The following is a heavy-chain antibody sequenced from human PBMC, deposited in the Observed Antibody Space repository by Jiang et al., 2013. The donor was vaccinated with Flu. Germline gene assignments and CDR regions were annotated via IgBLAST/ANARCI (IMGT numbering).Heavy chain of an antibody. V-gene: IGHV4-38-2*01. CDR2: IYHSGST. J-gene: IGHJ6*01. CDR1: GYSISSGYY. Sequence: GPGLVKPSETLSLTCAVSGYSISSGYYWGWIRQPPGKGLEWIGEIYHSGSTNYNPSLKSRVTISVDKSKNQFSLKLSSVTAADTAVYYCARVEYSSSSTYYYYGMDV. CDR3: ARVEYSSSSTYYYYGMDV. D-gene: IGHD6-6*01.